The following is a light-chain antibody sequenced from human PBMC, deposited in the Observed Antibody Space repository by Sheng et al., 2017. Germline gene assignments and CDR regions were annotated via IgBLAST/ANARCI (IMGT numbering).Light chain of an antibody. V-gene: IGLV1-40*01. CDR3: QSHDNSLSASV. CDR2: GNT. Sequence: QSVLTQPPSVSGAPGQTVTISCDGGSSNIGGGNDVHWYQQFPGRAPKLLIHGNTNRPSGVSDRFSGSKSGTSASLAITGLQAEDEAEYYCQSHDNSLSASVFGTGTKVTVL. J-gene: IGLJ1*01. CDR1: SSNIGGGND.